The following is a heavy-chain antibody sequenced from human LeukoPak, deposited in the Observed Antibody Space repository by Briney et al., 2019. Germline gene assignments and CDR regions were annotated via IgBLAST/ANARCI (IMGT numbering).Heavy chain of an antibody. D-gene: IGHD1-26*01. Sequence: SETLSLTCTVSGGSISSGSYYWSWIRQPAGKGLEGIGRIYTSGSPNYNPSLKSRVTISVDTSKNQFSLKLSSVTAADTAVYYCASGIDYWGQGTRVTVSS. V-gene: IGHV4-61*02. CDR1: GGSISSGSYY. CDR2: IYTSGSP. CDR3: ASGIDY. J-gene: IGHJ4*02.